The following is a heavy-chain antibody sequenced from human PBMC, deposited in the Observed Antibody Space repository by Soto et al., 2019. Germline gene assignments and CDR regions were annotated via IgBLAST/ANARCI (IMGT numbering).Heavy chain of an antibody. CDR1: GYTLTELS. V-gene: IGHV1-24*01. CDR3: ATAVAEENYYYYGMDV. Sequence: ASVKVSCKVSGYTLTELSMHWVRQAPGKGIERMGGFDPEDGETIYAQKLQGRVTMTEDTSTDTAYMELSSLRSEDTAVYYCATAVAEENYYYYGMDVWGQGTTVTVSS. J-gene: IGHJ6*02. CDR2: FDPEDGET. D-gene: IGHD6-19*01.